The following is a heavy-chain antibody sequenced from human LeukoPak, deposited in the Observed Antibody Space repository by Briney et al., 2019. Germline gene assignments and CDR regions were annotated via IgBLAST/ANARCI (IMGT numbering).Heavy chain of an antibody. J-gene: IGHJ3*02. Sequence: PGGSLRLSCAASGFNFNTYEMNWVRQAPGKGLEWVSYICGRGTTKYYADSVKGRFAFSRDNAKNSLSLQMNSLRAEDTAVYYCARNYGAFDIWGQGTVVTVSS. D-gene: IGHD1-7*01. CDR1: GFNFNTYE. CDR3: ARNYGAFDI. V-gene: IGHV3-48*03. CDR2: ICGRGTTK.